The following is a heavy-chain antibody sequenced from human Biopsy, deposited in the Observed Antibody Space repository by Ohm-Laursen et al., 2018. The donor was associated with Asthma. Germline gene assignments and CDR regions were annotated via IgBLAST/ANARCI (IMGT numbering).Heavy chain of an antibody. J-gene: IGHJ3*02. V-gene: IGHV1-3*01. D-gene: IGHD3-9*01. CDR2: INAGNGNT. CDR3: ARTYYDFLTGQVNDAFAT. CDR1: GYTFINYA. Sequence: ASVKVSCKASGYTFINYAIHWVRQAPGQRLEWMGRINAGNGNTEYSQKFQGRVTITRDTSASTAYMELSSLRSEDTAVYYCARTYYDFLTGQVNDAFATWGQGTMVTVSS.